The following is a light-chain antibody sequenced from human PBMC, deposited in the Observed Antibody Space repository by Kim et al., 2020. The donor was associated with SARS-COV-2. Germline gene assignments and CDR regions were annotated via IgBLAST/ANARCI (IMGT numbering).Light chain of an antibody. Sequence: DIVLTQSPGTLSLSPGQRATLSCRASQSVSSTYFAWYQQKPGQAPRLLIYGASSRASGIPDRFSGSGSGTDFTLTISRLEPDDFAVYYYQQYGSTPWTFGQGTKVDIK. CDR2: GAS. CDR1: QSVSSTY. J-gene: IGKJ1*01. CDR3: QQYGSTPWT. V-gene: IGKV3-20*01.